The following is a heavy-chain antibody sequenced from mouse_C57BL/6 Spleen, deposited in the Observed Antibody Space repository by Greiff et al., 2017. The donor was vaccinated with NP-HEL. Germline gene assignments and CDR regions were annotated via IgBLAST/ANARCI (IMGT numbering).Heavy chain of an antibody. J-gene: IGHJ4*01. CDR2: IDPETGGT. CDR1: GYTFTDYE. V-gene: IGHV1-15*01. Sequence: QVHVKQSGAELVRPGASVTLSCKASGYTFTDYEMHWVKQTPVHGLEWIGAIDPETGGTAYNQKFKGKAILTADKSSSTAYMELRSLTSEDSAVYYCTRPGGNSAYYAMDYWGQGTSVTVSS. CDR3: TRPGGNSAYYAMDY. D-gene: IGHD2-1*01.